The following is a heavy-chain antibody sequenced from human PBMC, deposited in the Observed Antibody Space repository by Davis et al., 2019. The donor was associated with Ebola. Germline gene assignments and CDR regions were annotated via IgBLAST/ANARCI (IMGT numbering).Heavy chain of an antibody. CDR1: AFTSSRYS. CDR3: ARDKRSSWYGGMDV. J-gene: IGHJ6*02. CDR2: ISGSSSSSSYI. Sequence: PAGSLRLSCAASAFTSSRYSLTWVRQAPGKGLEWVASISGSSSSSSYIFYADSVKGRFTVSRDNAKNSLYLQMNSLRAEDTAVYYCARDKRSSWYGGMDVWGQGTTVTVSS. D-gene: IGHD6-19*01. V-gene: IGHV3-21*04.